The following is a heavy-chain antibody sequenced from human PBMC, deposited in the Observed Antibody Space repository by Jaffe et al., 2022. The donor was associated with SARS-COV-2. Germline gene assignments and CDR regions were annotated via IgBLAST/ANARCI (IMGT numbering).Heavy chain of an antibody. J-gene: IGHJ4*02. CDR1: GFTFSSYW. CDR2: IKQDGSEK. Sequence: EVQLVESGGGLVQPGGSLRLSCAASGFTFSSYWMSWVRQAPGKGLEWVANIKQDGSEKYYVDSVKGRFTISRDNAKNSLYLQMNSLRAEDTAVYYCARDGPYSSSPIDYWGQGTLVTVSS. V-gene: IGHV3-7*03. CDR3: ARDGPYSSSPIDY. D-gene: IGHD6-6*01.